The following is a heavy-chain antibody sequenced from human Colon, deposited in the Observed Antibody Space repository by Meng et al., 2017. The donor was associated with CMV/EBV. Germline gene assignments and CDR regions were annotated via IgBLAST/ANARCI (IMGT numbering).Heavy chain of an antibody. J-gene: IGHJ5*01. CDR3: ARIYRSYFDS. CDR1: GLTFGSWW. D-gene: IGHD3-10*01. Sequence: GESLKISCEVSGLTFGSWWMSWVRQAPGKESEWVANINRESTEMSYADSVKGRFTISRDNAKRSLFLQMNSLRADDTAVYYCARIYRSYFDSWGQGTLVTVSS. V-gene: IGHV3-7*01. CDR2: INRESTEM.